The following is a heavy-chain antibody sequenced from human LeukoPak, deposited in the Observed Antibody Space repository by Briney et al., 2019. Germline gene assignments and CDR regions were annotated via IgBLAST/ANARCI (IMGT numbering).Heavy chain of an antibody. J-gene: IGHJ4*02. V-gene: IGHV3-7*01. CDR2: INEDGSEK. Sequence: GGSLRLSCAVSGFTFSSYWMSWVRQAPGKGLECVANINEDGSEKYYVHSVKGRFRISRDNAKNSLYLQMNSLRAEDTAVYYCATTTHFDYWGQGILVTVS. CDR1: GFTFSSYW. CDR3: ATTTHFDY. D-gene: IGHD1-14*01.